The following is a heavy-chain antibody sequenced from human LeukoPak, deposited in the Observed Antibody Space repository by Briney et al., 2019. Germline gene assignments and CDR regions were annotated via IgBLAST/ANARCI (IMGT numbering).Heavy chain of an antibody. CDR2: IIPIFGTA. CDR1: GYTFTGYY. D-gene: IGHD3-9*01. V-gene: IGHV1-69*13. CDR3: ASTYYDILTGYAW. Sequence: GASVKVSCKASGYTFTGYYMHWVRQAPGQGLEWMGGIIPIFGTANYAQKFQGRVTITADESTSTAYMELSSLRSEDTAVYYCASTYYDILTGYAWWGQGTLVTVSS. J-gene: IGHJ4*02.